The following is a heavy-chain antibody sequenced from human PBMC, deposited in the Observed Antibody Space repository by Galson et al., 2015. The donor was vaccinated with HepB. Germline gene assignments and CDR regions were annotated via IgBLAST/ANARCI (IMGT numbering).Heavy chain of an antibody. V-gene: IGHV7-4-1*02. CDR3: ARVTSTHNFGRSRYSFYYYGMDV. J-gene: IGHJ6*02. D-gene: IGHD1-20*01. Sequence: SVKVSCKASGYTFTNYAINWVRQAPGQGLEWMGWINTNTGEPTYAQAFTGRFVFSLDTSVTTAHLQISSLKPEDTAVYYCARVTSTHNFGRSRYSFYYYGMDVGAKGPRSPSP. CDR2: INTNTGEP. CDR1: GYTFTNYA.